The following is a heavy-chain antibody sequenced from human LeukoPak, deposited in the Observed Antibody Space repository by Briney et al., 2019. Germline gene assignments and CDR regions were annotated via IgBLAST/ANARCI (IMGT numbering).Heavy chain of an antibody. Sequence: ASVKVSCKASAGTFSSYAISWVRQAPGQGLEWMGGIIPIFGTANYAQKFQGRVTITTDESTSTAYMELSSLRSEDTAVYYCARGVWFGELYYYYYMDVWGKGTTVTVSS. CDR1: AGTFSSYA. J-gene: IGHJ6*03. CDR3: ARGVWFGELYYYYYMDV. CDR2: IIPIFGTA. D-gene: IGHD3-10*01. V-gene: IGHV1-69*05.